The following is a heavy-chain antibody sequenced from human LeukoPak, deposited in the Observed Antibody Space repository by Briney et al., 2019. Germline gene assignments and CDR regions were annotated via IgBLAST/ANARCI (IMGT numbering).Heavy chain of an antibody. CDR3: ARFLPNMYSGSYRGPVGTFGY. CDR1: GGSISSYY. J-gene: IGHJ4*02. V-gene: IGHV4-59*08. D-gene: IGHD1-26*01. CDR2: VYYSGST. Sequence: PSETLSLTCTVSGGSISSYYWSWIRQPPGKGLEWIGYVYYSGSTNYNPSLKSRVTMSVDTSKNQFSLKLSSVTAADTAVYYCARFLPNMYSGSYRGPVGTFGYWGQGTLVTVSS.